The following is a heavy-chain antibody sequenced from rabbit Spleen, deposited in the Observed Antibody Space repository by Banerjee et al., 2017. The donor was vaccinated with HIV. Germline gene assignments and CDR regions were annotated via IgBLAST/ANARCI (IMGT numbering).Heavy chain of an antibody. CDR3: ARDLVAVIGWNFNL. CDR1: GFDFSSDA. CDR2: IYTGNYKT. V-gene: IGHV1S40*01. J-gene: IGHJ4*01. Sequence: QSLEESGGDLVQPEGSLTLTCKVSGFDFSSDAMCWVRQAPGKGLEWIACIYTGNYKTYYASWAKGRFIMSRTSSTTVTLQMTSLTAADTATYFCARDLVAVIGWNFNLWGQGTLVTVS. D-gene: IGHD1-1*01.